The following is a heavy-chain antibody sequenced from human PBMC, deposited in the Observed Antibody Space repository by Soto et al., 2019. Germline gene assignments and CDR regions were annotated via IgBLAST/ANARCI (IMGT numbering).Heavy chain of an antibody. CDR1: GFTFSSYA. V-gene: IGHV3-30-3*01. CDR3: ARAGCDGGSCYTLVGLRYGMDV. J-gene: IGHJ6*02. D-gene: IGHD2-15*01. CDR2: ISYDGNNK. Sequence: QVQLVESGGGVGQPGRSLRLSCAASGFTFSSYAMYWVRQAPGKGLEWVAVISYDGNNKYYADSVKGRFTISRDNSKNTLYLQMNSLRAEDTAVYYCARAGCDGGSCYTLVGLRYGMDVWGQGTTVTVSS.